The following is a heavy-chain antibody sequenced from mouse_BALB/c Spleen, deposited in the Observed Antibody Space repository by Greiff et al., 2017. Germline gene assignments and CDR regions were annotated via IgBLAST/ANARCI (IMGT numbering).Heavy chain of an antibody. Sequence: EVQRVESGGGLVQPGGSLRLSCATSGFTFTDYYMSWVRQPPGKALEWLGFIRNKANGYTTEYSASVKGRFTISRDNSQSILYLQMNTLRAEDSATYYCARVFMGFFDYWGQGTTLTVSS. CDR2: IRNKANGYTT. CDR3: ARVFMGFFDY. D-gene: IGHD1-2*01. J-gene: IGHJ2*01. V-gene: IGHV7-3*02. CDR1: GFTFTDYY.